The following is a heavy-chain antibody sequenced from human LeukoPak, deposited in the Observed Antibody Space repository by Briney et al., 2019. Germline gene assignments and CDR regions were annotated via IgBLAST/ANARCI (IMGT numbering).Heavy chain of an antibody. CDR1: GGSMDSYY. CDR3: ARTSGRPPYYFDS. CDR2: IYYSGST. J-gene: IGHJ4*02. D-gene: IGHD3-10*01. V-gene: IGHV4-59*12. Sequence: SETLSLTCTVSGGSMDSYYWSWIRQPPGKGLEWIGYIYYSGSTKYNPSLTSRVTISLDTSKNQFSLKLSSVTAADTAVYYCARTSGRPPYYFDSWGQGTLVTVSS.